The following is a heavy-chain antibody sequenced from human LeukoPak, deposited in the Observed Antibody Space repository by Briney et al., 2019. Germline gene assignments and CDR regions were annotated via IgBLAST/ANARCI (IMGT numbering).Heavy chain of an antibody. Sequence: PSETLSLTCTVSGGSISSSSYYWGWIRQPPGKGLEWIGTIYYSGTTYYSPSLKRRVTISVDTSKNQFSLKLNSVTAADTAMYYCARLAVVELPAARSNYFDYWGQGTLVTVSS. J-gene: IGHJ4*02. CDR2: IYYSGTT. CDR1: GGSISSSSYY. D-gene: IGHD2-2*01. CDR3: ARLAVVELPAARSNYFDY. V-gene: IGHV4-39*07.